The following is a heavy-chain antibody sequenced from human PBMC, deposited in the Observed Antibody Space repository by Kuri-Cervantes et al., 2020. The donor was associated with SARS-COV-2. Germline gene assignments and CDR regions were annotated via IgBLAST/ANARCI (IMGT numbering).Heavy chain of an antibody. CDR3: AKDPYYAFWSGYSAYFDY. D-gene: IGHD3-3*01. CDR1: GFTFSSYA. CDR2: ISGSGGST. Sequence: GESLKISCAASGFTFSSYAMSWVRQAPGRGLEWVSVISGSGGSTYYADSVKGRFTISRDNSKNTLYLQMNSLRAEAKAVYYCAKDPYYAFWSGYSAYFDYWGKGTLVTVSS. J-gene: IGHJ4*02. V-gene: IGHV3-23*01.